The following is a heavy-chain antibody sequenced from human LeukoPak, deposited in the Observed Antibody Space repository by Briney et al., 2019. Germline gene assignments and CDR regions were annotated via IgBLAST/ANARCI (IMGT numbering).Heavy chain of an antibody. D-gene: IGHD3-22*01. CDR1: GFTFSSYA. CDR2: ISGSGGST. J-gene: IGHJ5*02. V-gene: IGHV3-23*01. CDR3: AKEGFGYDSSGYYGGWFDP. Sequence: GGSLRLSCAASGFTFSSYAMSWVRQAPGEGLEWVSAISGSGGSTYYADSVKGRFTISRDNSKNTLYPQMNSLRAEDTAVYYCAKEGFGYDSSGYYGGWFDPWGQGTLVTVSS.